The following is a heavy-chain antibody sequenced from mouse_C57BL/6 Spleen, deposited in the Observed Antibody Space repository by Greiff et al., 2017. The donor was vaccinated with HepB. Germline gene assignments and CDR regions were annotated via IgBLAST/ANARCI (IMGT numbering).Heavy chain of an antibody. D-gene: IGHD3-2*02. V-gene: IGHV1-52*01. CDR1: GYTFTSYW. CDR2: IDPSDSET. CDR3: AREVSSGYVGFAY. Sequence: VQLQQPGAELVRPGSSVKLSCKASGYTFTSYWMQWVKQRPIQGLDWIGNIDPSDSETHYNQKFKDKATLTVDKSSSTAYMQLSSLTSEDSAVYYCAREVSSGYVGFAYWGQGTLVTVAA. J-gene: IGHJ3*01.